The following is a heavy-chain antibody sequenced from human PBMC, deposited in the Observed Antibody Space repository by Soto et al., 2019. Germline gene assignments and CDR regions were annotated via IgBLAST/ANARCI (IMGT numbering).Heavy chain of an antibody. CDR2: ISAHNGNT. Sequence: QVHLVQSGAEVKKPGASVKVSCKASGYTFTSYGITWVRQAPGQGLEWMGWISAHNGNTDYAQKLQGRVIVTRDTSRSTAYMELRSLISDDTAVYSGARGRYGDYGGQGALVTVSS. CDR1: GYTFTSYG. J-gene: IGHJ4*02. V-gene: IGHV1-18*01. CDR3: ARGRYGDY. D-gene: IGHD1-1*01.